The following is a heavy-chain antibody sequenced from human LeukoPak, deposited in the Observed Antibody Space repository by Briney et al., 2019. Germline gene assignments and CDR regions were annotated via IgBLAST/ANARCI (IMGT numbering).Heavy chain of an antibody. D-gene: IGHD6-19*01. CDR3: AREVGASGWVDGVNTKNYYYFYMDV. V-gene: IGHV1-2*02. CDR2: INSNSGGT. J-gene: IGHJ6*03. Sequence: ASVKVSCQASGYTFTDYYIHWVRQAPGQGLEGMGWINSNSGGTNYAQNFQGRVTMTRDTPIGTAYMELSRLTSDDTAVYYCAREVGASGWVDGVNTKNYYYFYMDVWGKGTTVTVSS. CDR1: GYTFTDYY.